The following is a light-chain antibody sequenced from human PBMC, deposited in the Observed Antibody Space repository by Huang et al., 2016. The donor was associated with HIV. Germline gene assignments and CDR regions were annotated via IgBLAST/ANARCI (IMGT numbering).Light chain of an antibody. CDR1: RDISTF. V-gene: IGKV1-27*01. CDR2: AAS. J-gene: IGKJ1*01. CDR3: QKYDSAPRT. Sequence: MTQSPPSLSASIGDRVTLTCRASRDISTFLAWYQQKPGKPPRLLIYAASILHSGVTSRVSGGGSGTNFTLTVSSLQPEDVANYYCQKYDSAPRTFGQGTKLEL.